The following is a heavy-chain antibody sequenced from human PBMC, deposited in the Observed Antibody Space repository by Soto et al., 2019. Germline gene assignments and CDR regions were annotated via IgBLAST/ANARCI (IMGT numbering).Heavy chain of an antibody. CDR3: ARGSWYYDILTGYYIIDY. CDR2: IYYSGST. D-gene: IGHD3-9*01. J-gene: IGHJ4*02. CDR1: GGSIGGYD. Sequence: SETLCLTCSVSGGSIGGYDGSWIRQPPGKGLEWIGYIYYSGSTNYNPSLKSRVTISVDTSKNQFSLKLSSVTAADTAVYYCARGSWYYDILTGYYIIDYWGQGTLVTVSS. V-gene: IGHV4-59*01.